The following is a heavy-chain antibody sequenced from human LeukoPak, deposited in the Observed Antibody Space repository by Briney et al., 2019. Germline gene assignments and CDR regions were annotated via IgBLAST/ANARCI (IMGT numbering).Heavy chain of an antibody. D-gene: IGHD5-12*01. J-gene: IGHJ4*02. Sequence: GGSLRLSCAASGFTFDDYTMHWVRQAPGKGLEWVSLISWDGGSTYYVDSVKGRFTISRDNAKNSLYLQMNSLRDEDTAVYYCARKVAHIVATIDYWGQGTLVTVSS. CDR1: GFTFDDYT. V-gene: IGHV3-43*01. CDR3: ARKVAHIVATIDY. CDR2: ISWDGGST.